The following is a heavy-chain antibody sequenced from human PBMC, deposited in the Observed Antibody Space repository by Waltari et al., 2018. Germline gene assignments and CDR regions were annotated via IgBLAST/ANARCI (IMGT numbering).Heavy chain of an antibody. Sequence: QVQLVQSGAEVKKPGASVKVSCKASGYTFTGYYMHWVRQAPGQGLEWMGRINPNSGGTNYAQKFQGRVTMTRDTSISTAYMELSRLRSDDTAVYYCARVIMEDYYGSGSPFDYWGQGTLVTVSS. CDR3: ARVIMEDYYGSGSPFDY. V-gene: IGHV1-2*06. J-gene: IGHJ4*02. CDR1: GYTFTGYY. D-gene: IGHD3-10*01. CDR2: INPNSGGT.